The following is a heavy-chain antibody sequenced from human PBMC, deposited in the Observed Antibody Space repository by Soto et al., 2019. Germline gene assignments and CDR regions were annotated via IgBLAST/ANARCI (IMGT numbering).Heavy chain of an antibody. Sequence: GGAVRVYCTASGFTLSDNNMSWIRQAPGKGLEWIGYSSNSGSFTRYADSVKGRFSISRDNAKNSLYLQINSLRGDDTAIYYCVKSGDNYNALDYWGQGTPVTVSS. J-gene: IGHJ4*02. CDR2: SSNSGSFT. CDR3: VKSGDNYNALDY. V-gene: IGHV3-11*06. D-gene: IGHD1-1*01. CDR1: GFTLSDNN.